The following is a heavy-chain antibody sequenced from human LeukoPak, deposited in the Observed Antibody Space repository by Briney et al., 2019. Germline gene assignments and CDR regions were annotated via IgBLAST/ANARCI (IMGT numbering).Heavy chain of an antibody. Sequence: SETLSLTCAVYGGSFSGYYWTWIRQTPEKGLEWIGEMNPSGSTNYNPSLKSRVTISVDTSKNQFSLELSSVTAADTAVYYCARGRQDVTMIVVVITAVSYYLDVWGKGTTVTVS. D-gene: IGHD3-22*01. V-gene: IGHV4-34*01. CDR3: ARGRQDVTMIVVVITAVSYYLDV. CDR2: MNPSGST. J-gene: IGHJ6*03. CDR1: GGSFSGYY.